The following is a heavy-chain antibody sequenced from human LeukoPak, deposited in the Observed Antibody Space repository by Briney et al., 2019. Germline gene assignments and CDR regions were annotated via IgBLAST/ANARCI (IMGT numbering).Heavy chain of an antibody. CDR1: GGSISSYY. CDR2: IYYSGST. V-gene: IGHV4-59*01. D-gene: IGHD4-17*01. J-gene: IGHJ4*02. CDR3: ARVGQRLRGGGDY. Sequence: PSETLSLTCTVSGGSISSYYWSWIRQPPGKGLEWIGYIYYSGSTNYNPSLKSRVTISVDTSKNQFSLKLSSVTAEDTAVYYCARVGQRLRGGGDYWGQGTLVTVSS.